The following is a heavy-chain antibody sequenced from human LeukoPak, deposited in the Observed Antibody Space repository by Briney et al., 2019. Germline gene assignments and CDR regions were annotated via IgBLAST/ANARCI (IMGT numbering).Heavy chain of an antibody. Sequence: PGGSLRLSCAASGFTFSDFHMCWIRQAPGKGLEWVSFSSTSGSTIFYADSVKGRLTISRDNAKNSLYLQMNSLRAEDTAVYYCARERADALDIWGPGTMVTVSS. CDR2: SSTSGSTI. J-gene: IGHJ3*02. CDR3: ARERADALDI. CDR1: GFTFSDFH. V-gene: IGHV3-11*01.